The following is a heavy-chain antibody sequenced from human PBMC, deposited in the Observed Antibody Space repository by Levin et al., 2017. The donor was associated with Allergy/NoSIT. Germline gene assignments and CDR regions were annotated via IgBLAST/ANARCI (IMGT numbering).Heavy chain of an antibody. D-gene: IGHD2-2*01. CDR2: IYYSGST. CDR3: GRRYGSSTSCYAGMGLNWFDP. Sequence: GSLRLSCTVSGGSISSYYWSWIRQPPGKGLEWIGYIYYSGSTNYNPSLKSRVTISVDTSKNQFSLKLSSVTAADTAVYYWGRRYGSSTSCYAGMGLNWFDPWGQGTLVTVSS. J-gene: IGHJ5*02. CDR1: GGSISSYY. V-gene: IGHV4-59*01.